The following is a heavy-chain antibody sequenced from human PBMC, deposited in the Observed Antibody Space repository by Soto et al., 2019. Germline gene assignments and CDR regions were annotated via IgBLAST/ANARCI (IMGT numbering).Heavy chain of an antibody. CDR1: GGTFSNCA. CDR3: ARDYYDGRGYYSWYFAL. J-gene: IGHJ2*01. V-gene: IGHV1-69*06. D-gene: IGHD3-22*01. Sequence: QVQLVQSGAEVKKPGSSVKVSCRASGGTFSNCAISWVRQAPGQGLEWMGNIIPVFGTTNFARKFLGRVTITADKSTGTAYMELSSLRSEDTAVYYCARDYYDGRGYYSWYFALWGRGTLVTVSS. CDR2: IIPVFGTT.